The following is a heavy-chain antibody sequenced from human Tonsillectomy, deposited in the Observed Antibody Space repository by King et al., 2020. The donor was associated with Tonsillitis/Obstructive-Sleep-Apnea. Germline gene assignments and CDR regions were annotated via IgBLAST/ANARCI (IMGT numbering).Heavy chain of an antibody. CDR3: AKEQYYYDSSASPDYRDV. Sequence: VQLVESGGGVVQPGRSLRLSCAASGFTFSSYDMDWVRQAPGKGLEWVAVISYDGNNKYYADSVKGRLNISRDNSKNTLYLQMNSLRAEDTAVYYCAKEQYYYDSSASPDYRDVWGKGTTVTVSS. J-gene: IGHJ6*03. CDR2: ISYDGNNK. CDR1: GFTFSSYD. V-gene: IGHV3-30*18. D-gene: IGHD3-22*01.